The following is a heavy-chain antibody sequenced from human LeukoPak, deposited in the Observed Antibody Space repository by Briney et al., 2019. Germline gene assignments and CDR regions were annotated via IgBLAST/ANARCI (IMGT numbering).Heavy chain of an antibody. Sequence: GGSLRLSCAASGFTFSNYAMSWVRQAPGKGLEWVSAISSSGASTNYAGSVKGRFTISRDNSKNTLYLQMNSLRAEDTAVYYCAKRLPSYYFDYWGQGTLVTVSS. D-gene: IGHD4-11*01. CDR3: AKRLPSYYFDY. J-gene: IGHJ4*02. CDR2: ISSSGAST. V-gene: IGHV3-23*01. CDR1: GFTFSNYA.